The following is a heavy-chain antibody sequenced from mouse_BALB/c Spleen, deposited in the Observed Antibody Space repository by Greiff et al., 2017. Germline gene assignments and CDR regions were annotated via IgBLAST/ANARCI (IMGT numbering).Heavy chain of an antibody. V-gene: IGHV5-12-2*01. D-gene: IGHD1-1*01. Sequence: EVQLVESGGGLVQPGGSLKLSCAASGFTFSSYTMSWVRQTPEKRLEWVAYISNGGGSTYYPDTVKGRFTISRDNAKNTLYLQMSSLKSEDTAMYYCARYYGSSYAMDYWGQGTSVTVSS. CDR3: ARYYGSSYAMDY. CDR1: GFTFSSYT. CDR2: ISNGGGST. J-gene: IGHJ4*01.